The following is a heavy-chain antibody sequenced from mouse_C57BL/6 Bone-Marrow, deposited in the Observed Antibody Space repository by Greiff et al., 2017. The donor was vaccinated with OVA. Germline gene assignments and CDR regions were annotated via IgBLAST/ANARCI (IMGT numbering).Heavy chain of an antibody. CDR2: INPNNGGT. V-gene: IGHV1-26*01. J-gene: IGHJ1*03. Sequence: VQLQQSGPELVKPGASVKISCKASGYTFTDYYLNWVKQSHGTSLEWIGDINPNNGGTSYNQKFKGKATLTVDKSSSTAYMELRSLTSEDSAVYYCARPLDYYGSSYWYFDVWCTGTTVTVSS. CDR3: ARPLDYYGSSYWYFDV. D-gene: IGHD1-1*01. CDR1: GYTFTDYY.